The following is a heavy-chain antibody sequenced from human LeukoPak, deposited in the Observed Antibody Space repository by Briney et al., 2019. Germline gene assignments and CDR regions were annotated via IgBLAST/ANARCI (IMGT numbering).Heavy chain of an antibody. D-gene: IGHD3-16*01. CDR2: ISSSGSTI. CDR3: AKAPRFGDHAAEYFYYYMDV. Sequence: GGSLRLSCAASGFTFSNYAMSWVRQAPGKGLEWVSYISSSGSTIYYADSVKGRFTISRDNSKNTLYVQMNSLRVDDTAVYYCAKAPRFGDHAAEYFYYYMDVWGKGTTVTVSS. V-gene: IGHV3-23*01. J-gene: IGHJ6*03. CDR1: GFTFSNYA.